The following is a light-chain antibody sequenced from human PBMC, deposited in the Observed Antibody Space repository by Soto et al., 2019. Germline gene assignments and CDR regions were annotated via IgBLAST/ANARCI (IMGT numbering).Light chain of an antibody. CDR1: QSVSSY. CDR3: QQRSNWPWT. J-gene: IGKJ1*01. Sequence: ETVSTQSPSTLSLSPGERDTLYCRASQSVSSYLAWYQQKPGQAPRLLIYDASNRATGIPARFSGSGSGTDFTLTISSLEPEDFAVYYCQQRSNWPWTFGQGTKVDIK. CDR2: DAS. V-gene: IGKV3-11*01.